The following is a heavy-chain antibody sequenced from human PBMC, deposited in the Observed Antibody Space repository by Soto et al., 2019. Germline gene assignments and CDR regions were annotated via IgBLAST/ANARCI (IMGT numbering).Heavy chain of an antibody. J-gene: IGHJ3*02. CDR2: INAGNGNT. CDR3: ARDQAWGSSRVADAFDI. V-gene: IGHV1-3*01. Sequence: QVQLVQSGAEVKKPGASVKVSCKASGYTFTSYAMHWVRQAPGQRLEGMGWINAGNGNTKYSQKFQGRVTITRDTSASTAYMELSSLRSEDTAVYYCARDQAWGSSRVADAFDIWGQGTMVTVSS. CDR1: GYTFTSYA. D-gene: IGHD6-19*01.